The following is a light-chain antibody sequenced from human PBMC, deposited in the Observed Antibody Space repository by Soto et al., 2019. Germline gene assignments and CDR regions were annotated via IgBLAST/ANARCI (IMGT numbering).Light chain of an antibody. CDR1: QSIRSW. CDR3: QQYNSYSGLT. CDR2: KAS. V-gene: IGKV1-5*03. J-gene: IGKJ4*01. Sequence: DIQMTQSPSTLSASVGDRVTITCQASQSIRSWLAWYQQKPGKDPNLLIYKASSLESGVPSRFSGSGSGTEFTLTISSLQPDDFATYYCQQYNSYSGLTFGGGTKVDIK.